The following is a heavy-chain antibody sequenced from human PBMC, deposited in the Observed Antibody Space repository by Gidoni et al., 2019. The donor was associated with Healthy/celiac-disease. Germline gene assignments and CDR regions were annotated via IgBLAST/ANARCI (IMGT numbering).Heavy chain of an antibody. V-gene: IGHV4-39*01. J-gene: IGHJ4*02. CDR3: ARGDTAMVYFDY. D-gene: IGHD5-18*01. CDR2: IYYSGST. Sequence: QLQLPESGPGLVTPSETLSLTCTVSGGSLSSSSYYWGWIRQPPGKGLEWIGSIYYSGSTYYNPSLKSRVTISVDTSKNQFSLKLSSVTAADTAVYYCARGDTAMVYFDYWGQGTLVTVSS. CDR1: GGSLSSSSYY.